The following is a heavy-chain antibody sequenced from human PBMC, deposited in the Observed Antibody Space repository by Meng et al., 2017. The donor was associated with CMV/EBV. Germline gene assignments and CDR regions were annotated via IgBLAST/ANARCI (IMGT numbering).Heavy chain of an antibody. CDR1: GGSISSSSYY. CDR2: IYYSGST. D-gene: IGHD6-13*01. V-gene: IGHV4-39*07. Sequence: QRQLQGSGPGLVKPLETLSLTCTVSGGSISSSSYYWGWIRQPPGKGLEWIGSIYYSGSTYYNPSLKSRVTISVDTSKNQFSLKLSSVTAADTAVYYCARGGIAAAGLHWGQGTLVTVSS. J-gene: IGHJ4*02. CDR3: ARGGIAAAGLH.